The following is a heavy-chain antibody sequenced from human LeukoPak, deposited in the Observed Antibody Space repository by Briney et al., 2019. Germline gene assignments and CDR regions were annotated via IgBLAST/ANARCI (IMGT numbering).Heavy chain of an antibody. CDR3: ARDPKTGSPDYFDY. CDR1: GFTFNNYP. Sequence: PGGSLRLSCATSGFTFNNYPMHWVHQAPGKGLEWVAVIGYDGRFKFHSTSVKGRFTISRDDSKNTLYLQMNSLRPEDTALYYCARDPKTGSPDYFDYWGQGTLVTVST. J-gene: IGHJ4*02. D-gene: IGHD3-10*01. V-gene: IGHV3-30*04. CDR2: IGYDGRFK.